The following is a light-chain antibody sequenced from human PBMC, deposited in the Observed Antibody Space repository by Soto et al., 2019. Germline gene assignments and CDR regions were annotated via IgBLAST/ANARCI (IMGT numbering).Light chain of an antibody. CDR2: TAS. V-gene: IGKV1-39*01. CDR3: QQSYSRPRT. CDR1: QSISTY. Sequence: DIQMTQSPSSLSASVGDRVTLTCRASQSISTYLNWYQQKPGKAPDLLIYTASNLESGVPSRFSGSGSGTDFTLTISSLQPEDFATYFCQQSYSRPRTFGPGTRWIS. J-gene: IGKJ3*01.